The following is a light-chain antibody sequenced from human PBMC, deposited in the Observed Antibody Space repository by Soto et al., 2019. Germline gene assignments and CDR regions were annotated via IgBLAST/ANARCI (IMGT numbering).Light chain of an antibody. CDR2: TSG. CDR3: QQTYSTPYT. Sequence: IQMTQSPSSLSASVGDRVTITCRASQRITTYLNWYQQKPGEAPKLLISTSGTLQRGVPSRFIGSGSRTDFTLTITALLPEDFATYFCQQTYSTPYTFGQGTKLEIK. V-gene: IGKV1-39*01. CDR1: QRITTY. J-gene: IGKJ2*01.